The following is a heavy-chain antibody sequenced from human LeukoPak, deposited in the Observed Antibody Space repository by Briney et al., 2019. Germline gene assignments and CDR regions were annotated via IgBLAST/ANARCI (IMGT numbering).Heavy chain of an antibody. V-gene: IGHV3-9*01. CDR3: AKDIGYSSGWYFDY. CDR2: ISWNSGSI. Sequence: GGSLRLSCAASGFTFDDYAMHWVRQAPGKGLEWVSGISWNSGSIGYADSVKGRFTISRDNAKNSLYLQMSSLRAEDTALYYCAKDIGYSSGWYFDYWGQGTLVTVSS. CDR1: GFTFDDYA. D-gene: IGHD6-19*01. J-gene: IGHJ4*02.